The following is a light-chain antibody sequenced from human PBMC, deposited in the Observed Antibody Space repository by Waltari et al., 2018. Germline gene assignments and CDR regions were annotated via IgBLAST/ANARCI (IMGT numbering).Light chain of an antibody. CDR2: EDD. J-gene: IGLJ2*01. CDR1: SGSIASTY. V-gene: IGLV6-57*01. CDR3: QSYDSTTVI. Sequence: FILTQPHSVSESPGKTVTISCNRSSGSIASTYVQWYQQRPGSSPTTVIYEDDQRPSGVPDRFSGSIDGSSNSASLTISGLKTEDESDYYCQSYDSTTVIFGGGTKLTVL.